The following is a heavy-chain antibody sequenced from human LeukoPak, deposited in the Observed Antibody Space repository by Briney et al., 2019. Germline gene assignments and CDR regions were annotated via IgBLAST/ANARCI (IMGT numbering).Heavy chain of an antibody. D-gene: IGHD3-10*01. CDR3: ARVREYYGSGIRPFAY. CDR2: MNPNSGNT. J-gene: IGHJ4*02. V-gene: IGHV1-8*01. CDR1: GYTFTSYD. Sequence: ASVNVSCKASGYTFTSYDINWVRQATGQGLEWMGWMNPNSGNTGYAQKFQGRVTMTRSTSLSTAYMELSSLRSEDTAVYYCARVREYYGSGIRPFAYWGQGTLVTVSS.